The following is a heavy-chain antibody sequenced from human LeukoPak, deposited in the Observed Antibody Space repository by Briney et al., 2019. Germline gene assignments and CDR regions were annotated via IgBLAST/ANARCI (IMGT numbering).Heavy chain of an antibody. V-gene: IGHV3-74*01. CDR1: GFTFSSFW. CDR3: ATGFGDLGYRSGGSCLY. CDR2: INSDGFST. D-gene: IGHD2-15*01. Sequence: QCGGSLRLSCAASGFTFSSFWIHWVRQVPGKGLVWVSRINSDGFSTSYADSVKGRFTISRDNAKNSLYLQMSSLRAEDTAVYYCATGFGDLGYRSGGSCLYWGQGTLDTVSS. J-gene: IGHJ1*01.